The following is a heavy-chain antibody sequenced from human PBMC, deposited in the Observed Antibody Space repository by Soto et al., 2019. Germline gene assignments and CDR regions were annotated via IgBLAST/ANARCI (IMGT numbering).Heavy chain of an antibody. CDR1: GFTFSSYA. D-gene: IGHD3-3*01. CDR2: ISGSGGST. J-gene: IGHJ6*02. V-gene: IGHV3-23*01. CDR3: AKDSLSYDFWSGYSSYYYYGMDV. Sequence: HPGGSLRLSCAASGFTFSSYAMSWVRQAPGKGLEWVSAISGSGGSTYYADSVKGRFTISRDSSKNTLYLQMNSLRAEDTAVYYCAKDSLSYDFWSGYSSYYYYGMDVWGQGTTVTVSS.